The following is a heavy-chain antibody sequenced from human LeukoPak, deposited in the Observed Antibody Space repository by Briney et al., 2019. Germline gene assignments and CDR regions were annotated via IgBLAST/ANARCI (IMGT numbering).Heavy chain of an antibody. D-gene: IGHD2-21*02. V-gene: IGHV4-30-4*08. Sequence: SETLSLTCTVSGGSISSGDYYWSWIRQPPGKGLEWIGYIYYSGSTYYNPSLKSRVTISVDMSKNQFSLKLSSVTAADTAVYYCARVTAGDYFDYWGQGTLVTVSS. CDR1: GGSISSGDYY. CDR2: IYYSGST. CDR3: ARVTAGDYFDY. J-gene: IGHJ4*02.